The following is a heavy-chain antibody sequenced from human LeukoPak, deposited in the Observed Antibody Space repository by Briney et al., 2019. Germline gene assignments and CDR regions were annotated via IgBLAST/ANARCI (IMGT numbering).Heavy chain of an antibody. Sequence: GGSLRLSCAASGFRFSDYSMNWVRQAPGKGLEWISYIGISSGNTNYADSVKGRFTISGDKAKNSLYLQTNSLRVEDTAVYYCARDYKYAFDNWGQGTLVTVSS. CDR1: GFRFSDYS. D-gene: IGHD5-24*01. V-gene: IGHV3-48*01. J-gene: IGHJ4*02. CDR2: IGISSGNT. CDR3: ARDYKYAFDN.